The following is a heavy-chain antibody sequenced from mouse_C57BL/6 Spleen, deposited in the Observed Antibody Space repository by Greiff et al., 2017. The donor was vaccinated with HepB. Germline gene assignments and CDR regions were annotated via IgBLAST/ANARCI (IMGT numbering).Heavy chain of an antibody. Sequence: EVQLQQSGPELVKPGASVKISCKASGYTFTDYYMNWVKQSHGKSLEWIGDINPNNGGTSYNQKFKGKATLTVDKSSSTAYMELRSLTSEDSAVYYCAREGYGSVRYWYFDVWGTGTTVTVSS. D-gene: IGHD1-1*01. J-gene: IGHJ1*03. CDR3: AREGYGSVRYWYFDV. CDR2: INPNNGGT. CDR1: GYTFTDYY. V-gene: IGHV1-26*01.